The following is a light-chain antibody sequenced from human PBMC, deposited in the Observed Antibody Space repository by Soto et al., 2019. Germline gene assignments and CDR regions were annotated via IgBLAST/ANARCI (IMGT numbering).Light chain of an antibody. CDR1: SNDIGGYDY. CDR2: DVN. CDR3: TSYASGSSHVV. Sequence: QSALTQPASVSGSPGQSITLSCTGTSNDIGGYDYVSWCQRHPGKAPKLIIYDVNNRRSGVSNRFSGSKSGNTASLTISGLQAEDEADYYCTSYASGSSHVVFGGGTKLTVL. V-gene: IGLV2-14*01. J-gene: IGLJ2*01.